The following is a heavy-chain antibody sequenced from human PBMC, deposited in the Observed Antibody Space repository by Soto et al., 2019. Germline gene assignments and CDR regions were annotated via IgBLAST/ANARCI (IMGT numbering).Heavy chain of an antibody. CDR2: ISAYNGNT. J-gene: IGHJ5*02. D-gene: IGHD6-6*01. CDR1: GYTFTSYG. V-gene: IGHV1-18*04. Sequence: ASVKVSCKASGYTFTSYGISWVRQAPGQGLEWMGWISAYNGNTNYAQKPQGRVTMTTGTSTSTAYMELRSLRSDDTAVYYCARDWGPSIAARREGKYNWFDPWGQGTLVTVSS. CDR3: ARDWGPSIAARREGKYNWFDP.